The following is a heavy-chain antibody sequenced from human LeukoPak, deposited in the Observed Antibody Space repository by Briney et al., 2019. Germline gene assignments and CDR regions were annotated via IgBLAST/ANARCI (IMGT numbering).Heavy chain of an antibody. D-gene: IGHD1-26*01. V-gene: IGHV4-4*07. CDR1: GGSISSYY. J-gene: IGHJ5*02. CDR3: ARDPRGIVGANHNWFDP. CDR2: IYASGST. Sequence: KSSETLSLTCTVSGGSISSYYWSWIRQPAGKGLEWIGRIYASGSTNYNPSLKRRVTISVDTSKSQFSLKLISVTAADTAVYYCARDPRGIVGANHNWFDPWGQGTLVTVSS.